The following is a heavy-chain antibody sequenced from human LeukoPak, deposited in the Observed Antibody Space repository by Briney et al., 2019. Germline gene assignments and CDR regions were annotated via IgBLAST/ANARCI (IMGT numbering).Heavy chain of an antibody. J-gene: IGHJ4*02. CDR2: IKPDGSQI. CDR3: ARERLYTYGPDY. Sequence: GGSLRLSCAASGFTFSTYWMTWVRQAPGKGLEWVANIKPDGSQIYYVDSVKGRFTISRDNAKNSLYLQMNSLRAEDTAVYYCARERLYTYGPDYWGQGTLVTVSS. V-gene: IGHV3-7*01. D-gene: IGHD5-18*01. CDR1: GFTFSTYW.